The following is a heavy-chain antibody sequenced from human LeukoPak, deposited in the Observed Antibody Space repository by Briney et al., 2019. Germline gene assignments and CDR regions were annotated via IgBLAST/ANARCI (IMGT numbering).Heavy chain of an antibody. J-gene: IGHJ5*02. Sequence: SETLSLTCTVSGGSISSYYWSWIRQPPGKGLEWIGYIYYSGSTNYNPSLKSRATISVDTSKNQFSLKLSSVTAADTAVYYCARKQNYRAWFDPWGQGTLVTVSS. CDR2: IYYSGST. D-gene: IGHD1-7*01. CDR1: GGSISSYY. V-gene: IGHV4-59*12. CDR3: ARKQNYRAWFDP.